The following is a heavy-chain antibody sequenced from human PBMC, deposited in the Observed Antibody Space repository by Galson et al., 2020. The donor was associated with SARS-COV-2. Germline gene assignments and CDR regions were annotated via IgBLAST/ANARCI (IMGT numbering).Heavy chain of an antibody. CDR1: GFTFSSYA. CDR3: AKADTAQDYFDY. Sequence: GGSLRLSCAASGFTFSSYAMSWVRQAPGKGLEWVSTISGSGGSTYYADSVKGRFNISRDNSKNTLYLQMNSLRAEDTAVYYCAKADTAQDYFDYWGQGTLVTGSS. V-gene: IGHV3-23*01. J-gene: IGHJ4*02. D-gene: IGHD5-18*01. CDR2: ISGSGGST.